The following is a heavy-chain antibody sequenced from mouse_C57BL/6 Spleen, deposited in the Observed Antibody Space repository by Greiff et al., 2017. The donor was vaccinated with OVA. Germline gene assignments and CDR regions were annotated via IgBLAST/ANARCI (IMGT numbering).Heavy chain of an antibody. Sequence: QVQLKQPGAELVMPGASVKLSCKASGYTFTSYWMHWVKQRPGQGLEWIGEIDPSDSYTNYNQKFKGKSTLTVDKSSSTAYMQLSSLTSEDSAVYYCARGLSPWFAYWGQGTLVTVSA. V-gene: IGHV1-69*01. CDR1: GYTFTSYW. D-gene: IGHD2-4*01. CDR2: IDPSDSYT. J-gene: IGHJ3*01. CDR3: ARGLSPWFAY.